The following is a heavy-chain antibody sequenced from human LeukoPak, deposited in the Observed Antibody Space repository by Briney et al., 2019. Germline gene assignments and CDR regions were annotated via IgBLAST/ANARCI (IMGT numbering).Heavy chain of an antibody. Sequence: GRSLRLSCAASGFTFDDYAMHWVRQAPGKGLEWVSGISWNSGSIGYADSVKGRFTISRDNAKNSLYLQMNSLRAEDTALYYCAKDQGDDILTGYADYWGQGTLVTVSS. CDR3: AKDQGDDILTGYADY. CDR2: ISWNSGSI. V-gene: IGHV3-9*01. D-gene: IGHD3-9*01. CDR1: GFTFDDYA. J-gene: IGHJ4*02.